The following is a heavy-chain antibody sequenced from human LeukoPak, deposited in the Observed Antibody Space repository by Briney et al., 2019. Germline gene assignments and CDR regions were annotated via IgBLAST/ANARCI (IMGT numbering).Heavy chain of an antibody. J-gene: IGHJ3*02. D-gene: IGHD6-13*01. CDR2: ISSSSSYI. V-gene: IGHV3-21*01. Sequence: PGGSLRLSCAASGFTFSSYSMNWVRQAPGKGLEWVSSISSSSSYIYYADSVKGRFTISRDNAKNSLYLQMNSLRAEDTAVYYCAREAALRDAFDIWGQGTMVTVSS. CDR1: GFTFSSYS. CDR3: AREAALRDAFDI.